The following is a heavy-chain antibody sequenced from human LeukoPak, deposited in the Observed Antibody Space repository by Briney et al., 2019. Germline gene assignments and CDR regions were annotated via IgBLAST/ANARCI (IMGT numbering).Heavy chain of an antibody. J-gene: IGHJ4*02. D-gene: IGHD1-26*01. CDR1: GFTFSSCA. CDR3: AKEVSPNRIVGATPFDY. V-gene: IGHV3-23*01. CDR2: ISGSGGST. Sequence: GGSLRLSCAASGFTFSSCAMSWVRQAPGKGLEWVSAISGSGGSTYYADSVKGRFTISRDNSKNTLYLQMNSLRAEDTAVYYCAKEVSPNRIVGATPFDYWGQGTLVTVSS.